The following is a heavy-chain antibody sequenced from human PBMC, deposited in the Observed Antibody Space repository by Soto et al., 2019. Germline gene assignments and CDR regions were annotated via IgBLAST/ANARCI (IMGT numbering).Heavy chain of an antibody. J-gene: IGHJ1*01. D-gene: IGHD2-21*01. CDR2: INTSGGSS. Sequence: HLAQSGPEVKRPGASVKISCKASGFIFPPSPLHWVRQAPGQGPEWMGIINTSGGSSIYSQKFQDRVTMTRDTSTSTLYVELSSLTSADTAVYYCAKEGAIPGEVDAWGQGTLVTVSS. CDR3: AKEGAIPGEVDA. CDR1: GFIFPPSP. V-gene: IGHV1-46*01.